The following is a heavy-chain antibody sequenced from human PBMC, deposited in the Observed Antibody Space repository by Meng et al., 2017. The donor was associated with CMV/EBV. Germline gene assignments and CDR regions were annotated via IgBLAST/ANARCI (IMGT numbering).Heavy chain of an antibody. CDR1: GFTFSDYY. J-gene: IGHJ4*02. Sequence: GGSLRLSCAASGFTFSDYYMSWIRQAPGKGLEWVTYISSSGSTIYYADSVKGRFTISRDNAKNSLYLQMNSLRAEDTAVYYCARVFGYDFWSGYFDYWGQGTLVTVSS. D-gene: IGHD3-3*01. CDR2: ISSSGSTI. CDR3: ARVFGYDFWSGYFDY. V-gene: IGHV3-11*01.